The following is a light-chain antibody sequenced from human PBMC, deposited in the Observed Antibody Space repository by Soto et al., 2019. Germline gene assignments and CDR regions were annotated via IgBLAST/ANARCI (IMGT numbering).Light chain of an antibody. Sequence: QSVLAQPASVSGSPGQSTIISCTGTSSDVGGYNYVSWYQQHPGKAPKLMIYEVSYRPSGVSNRFSGSKSGNTASLTISGLQAEDEADYYCSSYTTTNTLVFGTGTKLTVL. CDR2: EVS. CDR1: SSDVGGYNY. V-gene: IGLV2-14*01. CDR3: SSYTTTNTLV. J-gene: IGLJ1*01.